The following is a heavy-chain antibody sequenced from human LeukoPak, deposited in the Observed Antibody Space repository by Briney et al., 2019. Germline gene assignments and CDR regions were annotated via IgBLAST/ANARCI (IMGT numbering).Heavy chain of an antibody. CDR3: ARADFDGHDY. Sequence: ETLSLTCAVYGGSFSGYYWSWVRQAPGKGLEWVSVIYSGGSTYYADSVKGRFTISRDNSKNTLYLQMNSLRAEDTAVYYCARADFDGHDYWGQGTLVTVSS. J-gene: IGHJ4*02. CDR1: GGSFSGYY. V-gene: IGHV3-66*01. CDR2: IYSGGST. D-gene: IGHD3-9*01.